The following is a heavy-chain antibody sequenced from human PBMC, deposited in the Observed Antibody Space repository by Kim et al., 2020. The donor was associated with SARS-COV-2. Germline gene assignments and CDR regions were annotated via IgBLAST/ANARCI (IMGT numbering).Heavy chain of an antibody. V-gene: IGHV5-51*01. CDR1: GYSFTSYW. CDR3: ARKTTKDYYYMDV. Sequence: GASLKISCKGSGYSFTSYWIGWVRQMPGKGLEWMGIIYPGDSDTRYSPSFQGQVTISADKSINTAYLQWSSLKASDTAMYYCARKTTKDYYYMDVWGKGTTVTVSS. J-gene: IGHJ6*03. D-gene: IGHD4-17*01. CDR2: IYPGDSDT.